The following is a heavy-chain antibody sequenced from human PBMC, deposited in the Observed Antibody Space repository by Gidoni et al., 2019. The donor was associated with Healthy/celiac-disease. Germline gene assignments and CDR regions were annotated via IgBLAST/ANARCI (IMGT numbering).Heavy chain of an antibody. CDR1: GYTFTSYD. D-gene: IGHD4-17*01. V-gene: IGHV1-8*01. CDR3: ARAPYGDYSSPAAFDI. J-gene: IGHJ3*02. Sequence: QVQLVQSGAEVKQHGDSVKVSCKASGYTFTSYDINWVRQATGQGLEWMGWLHPNSGNTVYAQKFQGRVTMTRNTSISTAYMELSSLISEDTAVYYCARAPYGDYSSPAAFDIWGQGTMVTVSS. CDR2: LHPNSGNT.